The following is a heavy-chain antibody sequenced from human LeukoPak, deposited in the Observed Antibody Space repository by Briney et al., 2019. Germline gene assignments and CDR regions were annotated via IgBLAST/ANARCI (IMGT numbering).Heavy chain of an antibody. CDR2: INWNGGST. V-gene: IGHV3-20*04. Sequence: PGGSLRLSCAASGFTFSSYWMSWVRQAPGKGLEWVSGINWNGGSTGYADSVKGRFTISRDNAKNSLYLQMNSLRAEDTALYYCAKAGIVPAANYYYYMDVWGKGTTVTVSS. J-gene: IGHJ6*03. CDR1: GFTFSSYW. CDR3: AKAGIVPAANYYYYMDV. D-gene: IGHD2-2*01.